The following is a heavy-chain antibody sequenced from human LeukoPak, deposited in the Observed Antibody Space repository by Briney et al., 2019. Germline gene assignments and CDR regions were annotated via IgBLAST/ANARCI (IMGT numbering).Heavy chain of an antibody. Sequence: SQTLSLTCTVSGGSISSGDYYWSWIRQPPGKGLEWIGYIYYDGITSYNPSLKSRVTISVDTSKNQFSLNLTSVTAADTAVYYCARGGDGYNYFDYWGQGTLVTVSS. J-gene: IGHJ4*02. CDR1: GGSISSGDYY. V-gene: IGHV4-30-4*01. D-gene: IGHD5-24*01. CDR3: ARGGDGYNYFDY. CDR2: IYYDGIT.